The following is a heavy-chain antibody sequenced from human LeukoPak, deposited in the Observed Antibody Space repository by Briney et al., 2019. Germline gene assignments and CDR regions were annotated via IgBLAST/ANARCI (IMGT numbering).Heavy chain of an antibody. V-gene: IGHV3-30*02. Sequence: PGGSLRLSCAASGFTFSSYGMHWVRQAPGKGLEWVXXXXXXXSNKYYADSVKGRFTISRDNSKNTLYLQMNSLRAEDTAVYYCAKDSGSRFYDYVWGSYPEEDYWGQGTLVTVSS. CDR2: XXXXXSNK. CDR3: AKDSGSRFYDYVWGSYPEEDY. J-gene: IGHJ4*02. CDR1: GFTFSSYG. D-gene: IGHD3-16*02.